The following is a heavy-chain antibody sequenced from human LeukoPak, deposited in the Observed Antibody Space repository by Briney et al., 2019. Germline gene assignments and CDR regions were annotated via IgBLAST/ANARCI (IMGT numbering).Heavy chain of an antibody. J-gene: IGHJ4*02. CDR3: ARGYGDYVGGNYFDY. Sequence: ASVKVSCKASGYTFTSYGISWVRQAPGQGLEWMGWISAYNGNTNYAQELQGRVTMTTDTSTSTAYMELRSLRSDDTAVYYCARGYGDYVGGNYFDYWGQGTLVTVSS. D-gene: IGHD4-17*01. CDR1: GYTFTSYG. V-gene: IGHV1-18*01. CDR2: ISAYNGNT.